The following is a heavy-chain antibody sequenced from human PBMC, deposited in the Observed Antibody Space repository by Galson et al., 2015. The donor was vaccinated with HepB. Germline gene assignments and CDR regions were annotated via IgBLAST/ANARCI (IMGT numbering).Heavy chain of an antibody. Sequence: CAISGDSVSSNSAAWNWIRQSPSRGLEWLGRTYYRSKWYNDYAVSVKSRITINPDTSKNQFSLQLNSVTPEDTAVYYCAREFQPDYGGNPRPFDYWGQGTLVTVSS. D-gene: IGHD4-23*01. CDR2: TYYRSKWYN. CDR3: AREFQPDYGGNPRPFDY. CDR1: GDSVSSNSAA. V-gene: IGHV6-1*01. J-gene: IGHJ4*02.